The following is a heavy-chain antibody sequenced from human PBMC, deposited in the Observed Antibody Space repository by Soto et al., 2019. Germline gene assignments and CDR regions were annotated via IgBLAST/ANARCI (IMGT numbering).Heavy chain of an antibody. CDR2: ISGNAANT. CDR1: GYTFSSVA. J-gene: IGHJ5*02. CDR3: AKDRWGSRRPWNAWFAP. Sequence: PGGSLRLSCAASGYTFSSVAMSWFRQAPGKGLQWVSSISGNAANTYYADSVRGRFTISRDSSKSTLYLQMNGLRAEDTAIYYCAKDRWGSRRPWNAWFAPSGQGTLVTVSS. D-gene: IGHD1-1*01. V-gene: IGHV3-23*01.